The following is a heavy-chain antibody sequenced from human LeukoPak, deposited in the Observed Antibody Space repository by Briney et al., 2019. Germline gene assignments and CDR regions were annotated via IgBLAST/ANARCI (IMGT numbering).Heavy chain of an antibody. CDR2: IGTAGDT. CDR3: ARGPLMEPSGYTYYYYNGMDV. CDR1: GFTFSSYD. Sequence: PGGSLRLSCAASGFTFSSYDMHWVRQATGKGLEWVSAIGTAGDTYYPGSVKGRFTISRENAKNSLYLQMNSLRAEDTAVYYCARGPLMEPSGYTYYYYNGMDVWGQGTTVTVSS. V-gene: IGHV3-13*01. D-gene: IGHD3-22*01. J-gene: IGHJ6*02.